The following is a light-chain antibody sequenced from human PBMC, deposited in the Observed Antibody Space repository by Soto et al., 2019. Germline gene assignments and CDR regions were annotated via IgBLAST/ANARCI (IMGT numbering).Light chain of an antibody. CDR2: GNN. Sequence: QSVLTQPPSVSGAPGQTVTISCTGSSSNIGAGYDVIWYHQFPGTAPKLLIYGNNNRPAAVPDRFSGSKSGTSASLAITGLQAEDEAHYFCQSYDTRLHGYYVFGPGTKLTVL. V-gene: IGLV1-40*01. CDR1: SSNIGAGYD. CDR3: QSYDTRLHGYYV. J-gene: IGLJ1*01.